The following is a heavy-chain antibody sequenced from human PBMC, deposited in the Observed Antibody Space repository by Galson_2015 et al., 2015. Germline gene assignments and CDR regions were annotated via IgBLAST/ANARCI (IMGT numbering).Heavy chain of an antibody. CDR3: AREGVDYYDSSGYRWFDP. V-gene: IGHV1-46*01. CDR1: GYTFTSYY. D-gene: IGHD3-22*01. J-gene: IGHJ5*02. CDR2: INPSGGST. Sequence: SVKVSCKASGYTFTSYYMHWVRQAPGQGLGWMGIINPSGGSTSYAQKFQGRVTMTRDTSTSTVYMELSSLRSEDTAVYYCAREGVDYYDSSGYRWFDPWGQGTLVTVSS.